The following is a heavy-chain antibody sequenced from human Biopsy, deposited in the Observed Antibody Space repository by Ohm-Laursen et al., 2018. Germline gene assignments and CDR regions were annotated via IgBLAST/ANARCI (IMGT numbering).Heavy chain of an antibody. J-gene: IGHJ6*02. D-gene: IGHD3-22*01. CDR2: ISASDGVV. Sequence: GSLRLSCAASGLIFSDYYMSWIRQAPGKGLEWIAYISASDGVVYYADSVKGRFTISRDNTNNSLYLQMTSLRPEDTAVFYCARGKYKDFSTGLPRPYHYTLDFWGQGTTVTVSS. V-gene: IGHV3-11*01. CDR3: ARGKYKDFSTGLPRPYHYTLDF. CDR1: GLIFSDYY.